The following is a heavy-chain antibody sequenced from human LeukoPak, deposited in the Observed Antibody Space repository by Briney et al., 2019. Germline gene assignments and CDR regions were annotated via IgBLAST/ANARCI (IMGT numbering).Heavy chain of an antibody. Sequence: PSETLSLTCTVSGGSVSSGSYYWSWIRQPPGKGLEWIGYIYYSGSTNYNPSLKSRVTISVDTSKNQFSLKLSSVTAADTAVYYCARSSVGATNLDYWGQGTLVTVSS. V-gene: IGHV4-61*01. D-gene: IGHD1-26*01. CDR2: IYYSGST. J-gene: IGHJ4*02. CDR3: ARSSVGATNLDY. CDR1: GGSVSSGSYY.